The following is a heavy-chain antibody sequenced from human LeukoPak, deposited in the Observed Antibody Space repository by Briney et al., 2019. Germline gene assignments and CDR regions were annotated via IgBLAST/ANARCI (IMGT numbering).Heavy chain of an antibody. J-gene: IGHJ4*02. CDR2: VNSDGSST. CDR3: ARRGYSSGWYVIDQ. D-gene: IGHD6-19*01. CDR1: GFTFSSYW. V-gene: IGHV3-74*01. Sequence: PGGSLRLSCAASGFTFSSYWVHWVRQAPGKGLVWVSRVNSDGSSTSYADSVKGRFTISRDNAKNTLYLEMKSLRAEDTAVYYCARRGYSSGWYVIDQWGQGTLVTVSS.